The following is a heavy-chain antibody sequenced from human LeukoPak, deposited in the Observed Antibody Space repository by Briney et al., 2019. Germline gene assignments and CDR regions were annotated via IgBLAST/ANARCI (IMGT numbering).Heavy chain of an antibody. V-gene: IGHV4-59*11. CDR1: GGSISSHY. D-gene: IGHD2-2*03. CDR3: AMYGYCSSTSCYGYNWFDP. Sequence: SETLSLTCTVSGGSISSHYWSWIRQPPGKGLEWIGYIYYSGSTNYNPSLKSRVTISVDTSKNQFSLKLSSVTAADTAVHYCAMYGYCSSTSCYGYNWFDPWGQGTLVTVSS. CDR2: IYYSGST. J-gene: IGHJ5*02.